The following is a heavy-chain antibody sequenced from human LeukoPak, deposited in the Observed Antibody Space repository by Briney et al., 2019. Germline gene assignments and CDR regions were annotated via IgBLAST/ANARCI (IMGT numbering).Heavy chain of an antibody. D-gene: IGHD3-3*01. CDR3: ARGGDFWSGYYDGWNY. J-gene: IGHJ4*02. CDR1: GFTFSTYW. Sequence: GGSLRLSCAASGFTFSTYWMTWVRQAPGKGLDWVGNIKQDGSETYYADSLKGRFTISRDNAKNTLYLQMNSLRAEDTAVYYCARGGDFWSGYYDGWNYWGQGTLVTVSS. V-gene: IGHV3-7*01. CDR2: IKQDGSET.